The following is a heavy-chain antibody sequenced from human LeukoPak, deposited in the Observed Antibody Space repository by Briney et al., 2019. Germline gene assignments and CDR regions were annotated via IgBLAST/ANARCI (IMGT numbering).Heavy chain of an antibody. J-gene: IGHJ4*02. CDR2: ISGSDST. V-gene: IGHV3-23*01. Sequence: TGGSLRLSCAASGFTFSSYAMSWVRQAPGKGLEWVSAISGSDSTYYADSVKGRFTISRDNSKNTLYLQMNSLRAEDTAVYYCAKDIAGYYGSGSYLDYWGQGTLVTVSS. D-gene: IGHD3-10*01. CDR3: AKDIAGYYGSGSYLDY. CDR1: GFTFSSYA.